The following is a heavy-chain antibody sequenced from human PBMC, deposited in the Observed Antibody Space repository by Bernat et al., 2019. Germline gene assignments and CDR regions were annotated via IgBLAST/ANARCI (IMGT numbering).Heavy chain of an antibody. J-gene: IGHJ4*02. Sequence: QVRMVQSGAELKKPGASVKVSCKASGYTFVTYAISWVRQAPGQGLEWMGWINTYSGDTNFTKNFQDRVTMTADTSTNTAYMELRRLTSDDTAVYYCARMLTVTMVGGGPHSYYFDLWGQGTLVSVSS. CDR2: INTYSGDT. CDR1: GYTFVTYA. D-gene: IGHD3-10*01. CDR3: ARMLTVTMVGGGPHSYYFDL. V-gene: IGHV1-18*01.